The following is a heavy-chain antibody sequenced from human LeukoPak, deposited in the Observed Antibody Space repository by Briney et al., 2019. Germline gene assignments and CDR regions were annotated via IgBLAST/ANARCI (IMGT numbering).Heavy chain of an antibody. Sequence: QPGGPLRLSCAASGFTFSNAWMSWVRQPPGKGLEWVSSIFPSGGEIHYADSVRGRFTISRDNSKSTLSLQMNSLRVEDTAIYYCATYRQVLLPFESWGQGTLVTVSS. CDR3: ATYRQVLLPFES. CDR1: GFTFSNAW. D-gene: IGHD5-18*01. CDR2: IFPSGGEI. V-gene: IGHV3-23*01. J-gene: IGHJ4*02.